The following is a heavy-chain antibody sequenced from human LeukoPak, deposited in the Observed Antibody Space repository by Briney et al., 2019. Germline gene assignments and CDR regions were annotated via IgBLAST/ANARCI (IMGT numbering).Heavy chain of an antibody. D-gene: IGHD3-10*01. CDR3: ARLLAFYGSGSPRPHYGMDV. CDR1: GYSFTSYW. CDR2: IYPGDSGT. Sequence: GESLKISCKGSGYSFTSYWIGWVRQMPGKGLEWMGIIYPGDSGTRYSPSFQGQVTISADKSISTAYLQWSSLKASDTAMYYCARLLAFYGSGSPRPHYGMDVWGQGTTVTVSS. J-gene: IGHJ6*02. V-gene: IGHV5-51*01.